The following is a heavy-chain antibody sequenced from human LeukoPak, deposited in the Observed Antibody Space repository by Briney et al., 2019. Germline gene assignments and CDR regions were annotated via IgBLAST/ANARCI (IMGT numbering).Heavy chain of an antibody. D-gene: IGHD3-10*01. CDR2: ICPDGSVV. J-gene: IGHJ4*02. CDR3: VRDLREADH. CDR1: GFTFSAYC. V-gene: IGHV3-74*01. Sequence: SGGSLRLACVASGFTFSAYCMHWVRQGPEKGLEWVSRICPDGSVVNHADSVKGRFTTSRDNAKNTVFLQMNSLRVDDTAVYYCVRDLREADHWGLGTLVTVSS.